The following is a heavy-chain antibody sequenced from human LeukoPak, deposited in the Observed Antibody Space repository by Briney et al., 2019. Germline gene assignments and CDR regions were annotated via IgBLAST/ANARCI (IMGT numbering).Heavy chain of an antibody. CDR3: VKDLNYGDGRWEFDP. V-gene: IGHV3-23*01. D-gene: IGHD4/OR15-4a*01. J-gene: IGHJ5*02. CDR2: ILANGVTT. CDR1: GFSLTNIA. Sequence: PGGSLRLSCAASGFSLTNIAMAWVRQSPGKRLEWVSGILANGVTTYYADSVKGRFTISRDISKRTLYLQMNSLTVDDTATYFCVKDLNYGDGRWEFDPWGQGTLVTVA.